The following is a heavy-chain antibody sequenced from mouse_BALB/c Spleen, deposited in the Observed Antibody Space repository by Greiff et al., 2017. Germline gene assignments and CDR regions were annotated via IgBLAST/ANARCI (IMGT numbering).Heavy chain of an antibody. V-gene: IGHV5-4*02. Sequence: EVQRVESGGGLVKPGGSLKLSCAASGFTFSDYYMYWVRQTPEKRLEWVATISDGGSYTYYPDSVKGRFTISRDNAKNNLYLQMSSLKSEDTAMYYCARDDYYGSSSFAYWGQGTLVTVSA. CDR3: ARDDYYGSSSFAY. J-gene: IGHJ3*01. CDR2: ISDGGSYT. D-gene: IGHD1-1*01. CDR1: GFTFSDYY.